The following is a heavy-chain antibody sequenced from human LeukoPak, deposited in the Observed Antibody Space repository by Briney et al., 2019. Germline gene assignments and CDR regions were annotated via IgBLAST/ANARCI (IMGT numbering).Heavy chain of an antibody. CDR1: GFTFSSYA. D-gene: IGHD3-10*01. J-gene: IGHJ6*02. V-gene: IGHV3-23*01. CDR2: ISCSGDHT. CDR3: AKRVTMARGVLGGGMDV. Sequence: GGSLRLSCAASGFTFSSYAMTWVRQAPGRGLEWVSAISCSGDHTFYADSVQGRFTISRDNSRNTLYLQMNSLRVDDTAVYYCAKRVTMARGVLGGGMDVWGQGTTVTVSS.